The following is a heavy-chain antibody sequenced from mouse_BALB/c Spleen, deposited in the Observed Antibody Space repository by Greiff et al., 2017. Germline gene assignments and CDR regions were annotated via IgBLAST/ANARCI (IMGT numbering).Heavy chain of an antibody. V-gene: IGHV5-17*02. Sequence: EVQGVESGGGLVQPGGSRKLSCAASGFTFSSFGMHWVRQAPEKGLEWVAYISSGSSTIYYADTVKGRFTISRDNPKNTLFLQMTSLRSEDTAMYYCARYRGTTVVDYFDYWGQGTTLTVSS. CDR1: GFTFSSFG. CDR3: ARYRGTTVVDYFDY. D-gene: IGHD1-1*01. J-gene: IGHJ2*01. CDR2: ISSGSSTI.